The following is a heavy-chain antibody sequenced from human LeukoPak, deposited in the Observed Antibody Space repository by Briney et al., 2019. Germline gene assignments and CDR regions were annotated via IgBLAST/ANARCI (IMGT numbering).Heavy chain of an antibody. V-gene: IGHV3-7*01. D-gene: IGHD3-16*01. CDR3: ARHVRFEGVDY. Sequence: SGGSLRLSCAASGFILSSYWVSWVRQAPGKGLEWVANIKQDGSEKYYVDSVKGRFTISRDNAKNSLFLQMNSLRAEDTAVYYCARHVRFEGVDYWGQGTLVTVSS. CDR1: GFILSSYW. CDR2: IKQDGSEK. J-gene: IGHJ4*02.